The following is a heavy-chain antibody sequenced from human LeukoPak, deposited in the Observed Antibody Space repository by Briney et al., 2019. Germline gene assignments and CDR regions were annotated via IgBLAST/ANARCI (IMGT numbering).Heavy chain of an antibody. CDR3: ARDWSRTNCYGCADYFDY. CDR2: ISNSGNTI. Sequence: GGSLRLSCAASGFTFRDYYMSWIRQAPGKGREGGSYISNSGNTIYYADSVKGRFTISRDNAKNSLYMQMNSLRAEDTAVYYCARDWSRTNCYGCADYFDYWGQGTLVTVSS. J-gene: IGHJ4*02. D-gene: IGHD2-2*01. CDR1: GFTFRDYY. V-gene: IGHV3-11*01.